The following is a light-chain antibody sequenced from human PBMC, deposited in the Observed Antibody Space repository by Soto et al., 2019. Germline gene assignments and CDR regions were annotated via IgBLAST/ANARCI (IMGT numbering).Light chain of an antibody. CDR3: QQYYSPPLT. J-gene: IGKJ2*01. CDR1: QSVLYSSNNKNY. CDR2: WAS. Sequence: DIVMTQSPDSLAVSLGERATINCKSSQSVLYSSNNKNYLAWYQQKPGQPPKLLIYWASTRESGVPDRFSGSWSGTDFTLTISSLQAEDVAVYYCQQYYSPPLTFGQGTKLEIK. V-gene: IGKV4-1*01.